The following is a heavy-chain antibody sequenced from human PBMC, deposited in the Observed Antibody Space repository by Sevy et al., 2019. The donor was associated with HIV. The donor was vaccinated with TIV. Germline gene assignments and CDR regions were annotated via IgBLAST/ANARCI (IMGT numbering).Heavy chain of an antibody. D-gene: IGHD3-22*01. CDR3: ASTDYYDSSGYYLYAFDM. CDR1: GGTFNSYA. V-gene: IGHV1-69*13. CDR2: IIPIFGTT. J-gene: IGHJ3*02. Sequence: ASVKASCKASGGTFNSYAISWVRQAPGQGLEWMGGIIPIFGTTNYGHKFQGRVTITADESTSTAYIELSSLRSEDTAVYYCASTDYYDSSGYYLYAFDMWGQGTMVTVSS.